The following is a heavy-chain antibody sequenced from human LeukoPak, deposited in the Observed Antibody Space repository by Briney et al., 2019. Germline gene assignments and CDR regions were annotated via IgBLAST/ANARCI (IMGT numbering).Heavy chain of an antibody. J-gene: IGHJ4*02. CDR1: GFTFSTYN. Sequence: GGSLRLACAASGFTFSTYNMNWVRQAPGKGLEWVSSITSGGGYTYYADSVKGRFTTSRDNAKNSLSLRLDSLRAEDTAVYYCARGHYDVLTSSYKWTPDYWGQGTLVTVSS. CDR2: ITSGGGYT. V-gene: IGHV3-21*06. CDR3: ARGHYDVLTSSYKWTPDY. D-gene: IGHD3-9*01.